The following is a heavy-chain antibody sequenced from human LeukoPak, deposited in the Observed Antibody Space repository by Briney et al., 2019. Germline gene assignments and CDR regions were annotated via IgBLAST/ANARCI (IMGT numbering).Heavy chain of an antibody. V-gene: IGHV4-31*03. CDR3: ARDLVGATIFDY. D-gene: IGHD1-26*01. J-gene: IGHJ4*02. CDR2: IYYSGST. Sequence: KSSQTLSLTCTVSGGSISSGGYYWSWIRQHPGKGLEWIGYIYYSGSTYYNPSLKSRVTISVDTSKNQFSLKLSSVTAADTAVYYCARDLVGATIFDYWGQGTLVTVFS. CDR1: GGSISSGGYY.